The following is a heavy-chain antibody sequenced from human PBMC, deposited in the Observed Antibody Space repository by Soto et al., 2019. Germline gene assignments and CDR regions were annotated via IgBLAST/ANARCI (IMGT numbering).Heavy chain of an antibody. V-gene: IGHV4-30-2*01. J-gene: IGHJ4*02. Sequence: QLQLQESGSGLVKPSQTLSLTCAVSGGSISSGGYSWSWIRQPPGKGLEWIGYIYHSWSTYYNPSLKRQATISVDRSKNQFSLKLSSVTAADTAVYYCARGPPLGYWGQGNLVTVSS. CDR2: IYHSWST. CDR3: ARGPPLGY. CDR1: GGSISSGGYS.